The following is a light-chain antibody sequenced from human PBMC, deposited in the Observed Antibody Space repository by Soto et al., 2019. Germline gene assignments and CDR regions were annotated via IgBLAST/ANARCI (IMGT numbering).Light chain of an antibody. V-gene: IGLV2-14*01. CDR2: EVN. J-gene: IGLJ1*01. CDR3: FSFTTTSTHV. Sequence: QSALTQPASLSGSPGQSITISCTGTSSDIGAYDYVSWFQQHPGKAPKLMISEVNNRPSGVSNRFSGSKSGNTAYLTISGLQVEDEGEHFCFSFTTTSTHVFGTRTKVTVL. CDR1: SSDIGAYDY.